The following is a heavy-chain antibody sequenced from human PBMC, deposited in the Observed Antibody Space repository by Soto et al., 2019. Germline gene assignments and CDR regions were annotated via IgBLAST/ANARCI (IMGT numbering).Heavy chain of an antibody. Sequence: QVQLVQSGAAVKKTGSSVKVSCKASGGTFSSYAISWVRQAPVQGLEWMGGIIPIFGSATYAQKFQGRVTISADKYTRTAYMELNSLRSEDTAVYYCARDGAFIEVAGSNYYGMDFWGQWTTVTVSS. CDR3: ARDGAFIEVAGSNYYGMDF. D-gene: IGHD6-19*01. V-gene: IGHV1-69*06. CDR2: IIPIFGSA. J-gene: IGHJ6*02. CDR1: GGTFSSYA.